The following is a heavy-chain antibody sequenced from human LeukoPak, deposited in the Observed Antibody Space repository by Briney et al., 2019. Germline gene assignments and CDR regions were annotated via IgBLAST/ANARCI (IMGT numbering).Heavy chain of an antibody. CDR3: ARDSSSWYGFDY. CDR1: GGSIISSSYY. J-gene: IGHJ4*02. V-gene: IGHV4-39*07. CDR2: IYYSGST. Sequence: SGALSLTCTVSGGSIISSSYYWGGIRQPPGEGLEGIGSIYYSGSTYYNPSLKSRVTISVDTSKNQFSLKLSSVTAADTAVYYCARDSSSWYGFDYWGQGTLVTVSS. D-gene: IGHD6-13*01.